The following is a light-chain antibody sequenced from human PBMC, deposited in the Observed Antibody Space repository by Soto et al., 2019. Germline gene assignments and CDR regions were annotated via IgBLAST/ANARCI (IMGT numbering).Light chain of an antibody. CDR3: QQYGSSP. V-gene: IGKV3-20*01. Sequence: EIVLTQSPGTLCLSPGERATLSCRASQSVTSTYLAWYQQKPGQAPRLLIYGASSRATGIPDRFSGSGFGTDFTLTISRLEPEDFAVYYCQQYGSSPFGQGTRLEIK. CDR2: GAS. J-gene: IGKJ5*01. CDR1: QSVTSTY.